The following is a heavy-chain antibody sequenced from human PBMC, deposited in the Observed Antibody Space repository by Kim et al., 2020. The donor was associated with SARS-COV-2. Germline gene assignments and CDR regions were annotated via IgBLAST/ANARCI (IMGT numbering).Heavy chain of an antibody. J-gene: IGHJ4*02. D-gene: IGHD1-26*01. CDR3: AKDRLPRQRSYPSDY. V-gene: IGHV3-30*02. Sequence: DSVKGRVTIYRDNSKNTLYLQMNSLRAEDTAVYYCAKDRLPRQRSYPSDYWGQGTLVTVSS.